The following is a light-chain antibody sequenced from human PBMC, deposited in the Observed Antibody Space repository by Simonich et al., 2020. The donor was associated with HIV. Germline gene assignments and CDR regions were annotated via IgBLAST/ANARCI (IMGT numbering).Light chain of an antibody. CDR3: CSYAGFSTFNYV. CDR2: EGS. V-gene: IGLV2-23*03. Sequence: QSALTQPRSVSGSPGQSVTISCTGTSSDVGGYNYVSWYQQHPGKAPKHVIYEGSKRPSGVSNRFSGSKSGNTASLTISGLQAEDEADYYCCSYAGFSTFNYVFGTGTKVTVL. J-gene: IGLJ1*01. CDR1: SSDVGGYNY.